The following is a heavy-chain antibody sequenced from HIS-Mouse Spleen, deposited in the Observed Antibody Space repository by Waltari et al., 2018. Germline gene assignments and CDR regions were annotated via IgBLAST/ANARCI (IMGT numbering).Heavy chain of an antibody. D-gene: IGHD6-13*01. J-gene: IGHJ2*01. CDR1: GGSISSSSYY. CDR2: IYYSGGT. CDR3: AREIPYSSSWYDWYFDL. Sequence: QLQLQESGPGLVKPSETLSLTCTVSGGSISSSSYYWGWIRQPQGKGLEWIGSIYYSGGTYDNPSLKSRVTISVDTSKNQFSLKLSSVTAADTAVYYCAREIPYSSSWYDWYFDLWGRGTLVTVSS. V-gene: IGHV4-39*07.